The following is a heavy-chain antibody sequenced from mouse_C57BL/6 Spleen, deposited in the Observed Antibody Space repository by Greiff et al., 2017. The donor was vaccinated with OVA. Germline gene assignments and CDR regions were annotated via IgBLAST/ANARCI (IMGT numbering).Heavy chain of an antibody. CDR2: IDPSDSYT. V-gene: IGHV1-59*01. CDR3: AREGGNY. Sequence: QVQLKQPGAELVRPGTSVKLSCKASGYTFTSYWMHWVKQRPGQGLEWIGVIDPSDSYTNYNQKFKGKATLTVDTSSSTAYMQLSSLTSEDSAVYYCAREGGNYWGQGTTLTVSS. J-gene: IGHJ2*01. CDR1: GYTFTSYW.